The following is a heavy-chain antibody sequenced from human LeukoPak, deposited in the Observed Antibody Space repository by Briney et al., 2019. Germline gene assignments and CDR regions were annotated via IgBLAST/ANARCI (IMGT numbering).Heavy chain of an antibody. CDR2: MNPKRGNT. CDR3: ARGGSSSSYYNNYGMDV. CDR1: GYSLTSFD. Sequence: ASMKVSCKASGYSLTSFDINWVRQGSGQGLEWMGWMNPKRGNTGYAPRFQGRVTITRDTSINTAFMELSSLRPDDTAIYYCARGGSSSSYYNNYGMDVWGQGTTITVSS. D-gene: IGHD6-13*01. V-gene: IGHV1-8*01. J-gene: IGHJ6*02.